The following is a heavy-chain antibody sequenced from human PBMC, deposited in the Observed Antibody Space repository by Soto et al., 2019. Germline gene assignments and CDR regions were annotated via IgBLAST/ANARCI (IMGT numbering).Heavy chain of an antibody. Sequence: SETLSLTCTVSGCSMSSYYVSWIQQPPGKGLEWIGYIYYSGSTNYNPSLKSRVTISVATSKNQFSLKLSSVTAADTAVYYCARAYGDFYFDYWGQGTLVTVSS. D-gene: IGHD4-17*01. CDR2: IYYSGST. CDR1: GCSMSSYY. V-gene: IGHV4-59*01. CDR3: ARAYGDFYFDY. J-gene: IGHJ4*02.